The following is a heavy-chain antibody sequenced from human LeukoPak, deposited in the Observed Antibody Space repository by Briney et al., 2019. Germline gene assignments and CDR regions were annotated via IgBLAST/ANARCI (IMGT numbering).Heavy chain of an antibody. CDR1: GFTFSSYA. Sequence: GGSLRLSCAAFGFTFSSYAMNWVRQAPGKGLEWVSAISGSGGTTYYADSVKGRFTISRDNAKNTLYLQINSLRVEDTAVYYRARGLRGYSFCDYWGQGTLVTASS. V-gene: IGHV3-23*01. J-gene: IGHJ4*02. CDR3: ARGLRGYSFCDY. CDR2: ISGSGGTT. D-gene: IGHD5-18*01.